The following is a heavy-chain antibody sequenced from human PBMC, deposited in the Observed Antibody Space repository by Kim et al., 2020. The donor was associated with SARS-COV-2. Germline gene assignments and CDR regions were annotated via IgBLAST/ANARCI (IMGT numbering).Heavy chain of an antibody. V-gene: IGHV4-34*01. CDR3: ARGPSYLILAGHDYGDHGWFDP. Sequence: SETLSLTCAVYGGSFSGYYWSWIRQPPGKGLEWIGEINHSGSTNYNPSLKSRVTISVDTSKNQFSLKLSSVTAADTAVYYCARGPSYLILAGHDYGDHGWFDPWGQGTLVTVSS. D-gene: IGHD4-17*01. CDR2: INHSGST. J-gene: IGHJ5*02. CDR1: GGSFSGYY.